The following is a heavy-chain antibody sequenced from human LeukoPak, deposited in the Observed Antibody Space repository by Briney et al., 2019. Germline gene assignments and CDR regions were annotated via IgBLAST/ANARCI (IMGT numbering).Heavy chain of an antibody. CDR2: ISSSSSYI. Sequence: GSLRLSCAASGFTFSSYSMNWVRQAPGKGLEWVSSISSSSSYIYYADSVKGRFTISRDNAKNSLYLQMNSLRAEDTAVYYCARTYYDILTGYYGLFDYWGQGTLVTVSS. CDR1: GFTFSSYS. CDR3: ARTYYDILTGYYGLFDY. V-gene: IGHV3-21*01. J-gene: IGHJ4*02. D-gene: IGHD3-9*01.